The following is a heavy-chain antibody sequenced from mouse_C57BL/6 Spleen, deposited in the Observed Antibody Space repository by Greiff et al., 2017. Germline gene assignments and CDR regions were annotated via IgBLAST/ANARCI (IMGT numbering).Heavy chain of an antibody. J-gene: IGHJ3*01. V-gene: IGHV1-82*01. D-gene: IGHD2-5*01. CDR1: GYAFSSSW. Sequence: VKLVESGPELVKPGASVKISCKASGYAFSSSWMNWVKQRPGKGLEWIGRIYPGDGDTNYNGQFKSKATLTLDKPSSTAYMQLSSLTSEYSAVYYCAIFSNRGFAYWGQGTLVTVSA. CDR2: IYPGDGDT. CDR3: AIFSNRGFAY.